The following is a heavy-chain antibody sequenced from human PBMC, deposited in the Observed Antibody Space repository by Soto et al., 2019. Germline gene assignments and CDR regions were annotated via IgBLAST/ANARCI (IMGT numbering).Heavy chain of an antibody. Sequence: PSETLSLTCAVYGGSFSGYYWSWIRQPPGKGLEWIGEINHSGSTNYNPSLKSRVTISVDTSKNQFSLKLSSVTAADTAVYYCATVSRHYGDYPSRLYYMDVWGKGTTVTVSS. CDR3: ATVSRHYGDYPSRLYYMDV. CDR2: INHSGST. J-gene: IGHJ6*03. V-gene: IGHV4-34*01. CDR1: GGSFSGYY. D-gene: IGHD4-17*01.